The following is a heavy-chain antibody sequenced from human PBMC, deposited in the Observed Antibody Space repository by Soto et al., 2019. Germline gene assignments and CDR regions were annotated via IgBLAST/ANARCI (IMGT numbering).Heavy chain of an antibody. CDR2: INPNSGGT. D-gene: IGHD3-22*01. J-gene: IGHJ4*02. CDR1: GYTFTGYY. V-gene: IGHV1-2*04. CDR3: ARSTYYYDSSGYSY. Sequence: ASVKVCCKAAGYTFTGYYIHWVRQAPGQGLEWMGWINPNSGGTNYAQKFQGWVTMTRDTSISTAYMELSRLRSDDTAVYYCARSTYYYDSSGYSYWGQGILVTVSS.